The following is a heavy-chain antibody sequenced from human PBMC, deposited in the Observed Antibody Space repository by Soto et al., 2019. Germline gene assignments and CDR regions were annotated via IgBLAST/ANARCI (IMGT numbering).Heavy chain of an antibody. CDR2: IYYSGST. V-gene: IGHV4-31*03. J-gene: IGHJ6*02. CDR3: ARGGYDFWSGYLSDYYYYGMDV. CDR1: GGSISSGGYY. D-gene: IGHD3-3*01. Sequence: QVQLQESGPGLVKPSQTLSLTCTVSGGSISSGGYYWSWIRQHPGKGLEWIGYIYYSGSTYYNPSLKSRVTISVDTSKNQFSLKLSSVTAADTAVYYCARGGYDFWSGYLSDYYYYGMDVWGQGTTVTVSS.